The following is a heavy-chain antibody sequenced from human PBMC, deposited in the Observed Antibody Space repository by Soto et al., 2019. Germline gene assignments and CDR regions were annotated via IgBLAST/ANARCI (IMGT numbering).Heavy chain of an antibody. D-gene: IGHD1-20*01. J-gene: IGHJ6*02. CDR3: ARSIRGPRRFNGMDV. V-gene: IGHV2-70*13. CDR2: IERDDDDK. Sequence: SGPTLVNPIETLTLTCTFSGFSLTSPGMCVSWIRQSPGKALEWLALIERDDDDKYYSTSLKTRLTISKDTRKNQVVLTMANMEPADTATYYCARSIRGPRRFNGMDVWGQGTTVTVSS. CDR1: GFSLTSPGMC.